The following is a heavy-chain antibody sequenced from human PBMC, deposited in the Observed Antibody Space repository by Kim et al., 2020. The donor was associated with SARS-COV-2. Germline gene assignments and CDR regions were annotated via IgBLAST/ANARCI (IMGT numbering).Heavy chain of an antibody. Sequence: GGSLRLSCAASGFTVSSNYMSWVRQAPGKGLEWVSVIYSGGSTYYADSVKGRFTISRDNSKNTLYLQMNSLRAEDTAVYYCARDRSYGDYRAGSGYWGQGTLVTVSS. J-gene: IGHJ4*02. V-gene: IGHV3-66*01. CDR3: ARDRSYGDYRAGSGY. D-gene: IGHD4-17*01. CDR1: GFTVSSNY. CDR2: IYSGGST.